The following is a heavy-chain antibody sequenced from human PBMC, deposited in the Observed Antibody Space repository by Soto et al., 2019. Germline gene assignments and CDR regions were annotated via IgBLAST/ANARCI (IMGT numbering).Heavy chain of an antibody. J-gene: IGHJ4*02. V-gene: IGHV3-23*01. CDR2: MSGSGSIT. CDR3: AKAAGYGSGWYYFDY. CDR1: GFSFNTYA. Sequence: EVQLLESGGGLVQPGGSLRLSCAASGFSFNTYAMSWVRQAPGKGLEWVSAMSGSGSITYYADSVKGRFTISRDNSKNTLSLQMNSLRTEDTAVYYCAKAAGYGSGWYYFDYWGQGTLVTVSS. D-gene: IGHD6-19*01.